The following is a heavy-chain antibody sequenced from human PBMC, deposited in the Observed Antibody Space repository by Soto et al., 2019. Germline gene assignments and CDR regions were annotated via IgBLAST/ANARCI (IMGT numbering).Heavy chain of an antibody. CDR1: AGTFSSYA. Sequence: QVQLVQSGAEVKKPGTSVKVSCKASAGTFSSYAISWVRQAPGQGLEWMGGIIPIFGTANYAQKFQGRVTITADEYTSTAYMELSSLRSEDTAVYYCARWGRGGNPSNWFDPWGQGTLVTVSS. V-gene: IGHV1-69*01. CDR3: ARWGRGGNPSNWFDP. CDR2: IIPIFGTA. D-gene: IGHD2-15*01. J-gene: IGHJ5*02.